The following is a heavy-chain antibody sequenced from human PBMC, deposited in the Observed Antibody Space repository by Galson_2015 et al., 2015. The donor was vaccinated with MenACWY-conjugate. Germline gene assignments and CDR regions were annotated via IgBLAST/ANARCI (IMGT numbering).Heavy chain of an antibody. J-gene: IGHJ6*02. CDR3: AEHPPGGRGLDV. CDR2: ISPGDSNT. D-gene: IGHD1-26*01. Sequence: QSGAEVKKSGESLKISCQGSGYSFTTYWIAWVRQMPGRGLEWVGLISPGDSNTRYSPSFQGQVTISADKSISTAYLQCSSLKASDTAMYYCAEHPPGGRGLDVWGQGTTVTVSS. V-gene: IGHV5-51*01. CDR1: GYSFTTYW.